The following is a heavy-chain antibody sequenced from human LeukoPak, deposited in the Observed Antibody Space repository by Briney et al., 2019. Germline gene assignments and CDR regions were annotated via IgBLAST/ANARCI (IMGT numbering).Heavy chain of an antibody. J-gene: IGHJ4*02. Sequence: GGSLRLSCAASGFTFNTYEMNWVRQAPGKGLEWVSYISGGGETRYYADSVKGRFTISRDNGKNSLYLQMNSLRVEDTAVYYCARDASGGYLPFDYWGPGTPVTVSS. V-gene: IGHV3-48*03. CDR1: GFTFNTYE. CDR3: ARDASGGYLPFDY. CDR2: ISGGGETR. D-gene: IGHD3-22*01.